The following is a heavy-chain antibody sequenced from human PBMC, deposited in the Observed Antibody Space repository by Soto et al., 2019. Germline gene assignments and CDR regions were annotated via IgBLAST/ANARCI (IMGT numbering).Heavy chain of an antibody. CDR2: IYYSGTT. CDR3: VRHVGDNLWYFDY. Sequence: QLQLQESGPGLVRPSETLSLTCTVSGDSIRSGSYHWGWIRQPPGKGLEWIASIYYSGTTYYNPSLKSRVTISLDMSRNQFSVKVNSVTAADTATYYCVRHVGDNLWYFDYWGQGTLVTVSS. D-gene: IGHD1-1*01. J-gene: IGHJ4*02. V-gene: IGHV4-39*01. CDR1: GDSIRSGSYH.